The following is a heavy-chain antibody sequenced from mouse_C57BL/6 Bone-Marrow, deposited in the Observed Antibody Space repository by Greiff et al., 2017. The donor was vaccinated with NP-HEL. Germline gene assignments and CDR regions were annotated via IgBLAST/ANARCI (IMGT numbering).Heavy chain of an antibody. D-gene: IGHD1-1*01. CDR1: GYSITSGYY. CDR3: ANYYGSSWGYFDV. Sequence: EVQLQESGPGLVKPSQSLSLTCSVTGYSITSGYYWNWIRQFPGNKLEWMGYISYDGSNNYNPSLKNRISITRDTSKNQFFLKLNSVTTEDTATYYRANYYGSSWGYFDVWGTGTTVTVSS. V-gene: IGHV3-6*01. J-gene: IGHJ1*03. CDR2: ISYDGSN.